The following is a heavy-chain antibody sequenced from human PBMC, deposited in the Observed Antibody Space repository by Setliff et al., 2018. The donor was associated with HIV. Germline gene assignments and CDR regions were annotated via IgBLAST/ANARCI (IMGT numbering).Heavy chain of an antibody. CDR3: ARDDGGYTFGVFFDY. CDR2: ISSNGYYI. Sequence: GGSLRLSCEASGFTLRSYTMNWVRQAPGKGLEWVSSISSNGYYIYYTDSVKGRFTISRDNAKNSLYLQLNSLRAEDTAIYFCARDDGGYTFGVFFDYWGRGTPVTVSS. J-gene: IGHJ4*02. V-gene: IGHV3-21*01. CDR1: GFTLRSYT. D-gene: IGHD5-18*01.